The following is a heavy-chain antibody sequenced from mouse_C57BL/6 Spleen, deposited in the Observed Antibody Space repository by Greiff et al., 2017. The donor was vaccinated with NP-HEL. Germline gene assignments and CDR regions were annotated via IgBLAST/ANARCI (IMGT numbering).Heavy chain of an antibody. Sequence: EVLLVESGGGLVKPGGSLKLSCAASGFTFSDYGMHWVRQAPEKGLEWVAYISSGSSTIYYADKVKGRFTLSRDNADNTQFLQMTSQKSEDTAIYCCARVLRNWYFDDWGKGTTVTVSS. CDR1: GFTFSDYG. D-gene: IGHD1-1*01. J-gene: IGHJ1*03. CDR3: ARVLRNWYFDD. CDR2: ISSGSSTI. V-gene: IGHV5-17*01.